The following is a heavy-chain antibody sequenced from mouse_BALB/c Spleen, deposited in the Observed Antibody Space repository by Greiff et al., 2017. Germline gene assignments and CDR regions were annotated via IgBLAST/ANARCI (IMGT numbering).Heavy chain of an antibody. J-gene: IGHJ1*01. CDR2: IWAGGST. CDR3: ARDDYGNYWYFDV. V-gene: IGHV2-9*02. Sequence: VHLVESGPGLVAPSQSLSITCTVSGFSLTSYGVHWVRQPPGKGLEWLGVIWAGGSTNYNSALMSRLSISKDNSKSQVFLKMNSLQTDDTAMYYCARDDYGNYWYFDVWGAGTTVTVSS. CDR1: GFSLTSYG. D-gene: IGHD2-1*01.